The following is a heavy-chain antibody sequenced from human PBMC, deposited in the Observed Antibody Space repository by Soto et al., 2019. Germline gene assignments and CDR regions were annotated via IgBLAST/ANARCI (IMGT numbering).Heavy chain of an antibody. J-gene: IGHJ4*02. CDR3: AHSSLGWELLPFDY. Sequence: QITLKESGPTLVKPTQTLTLTCTFSGFSLSTSGVGVGWIRQPPGKALEWLALIYWDDDKRYSPSLKSRLTITKDTSKNLVVLTMTNMDPVDTATYYCAHSSLGWELLPFDYWGQGTLVTVSS. D-gene: IGHD1-26*01. CDR1: GFSLSTSGVG. V-gene: IGHV2-5*02. CDR2: IYWDDDK.